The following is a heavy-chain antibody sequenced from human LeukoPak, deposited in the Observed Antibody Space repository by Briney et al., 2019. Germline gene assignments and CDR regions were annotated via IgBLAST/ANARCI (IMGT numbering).Heavy chain of an antibody. J-gene: IGHJ4*02. CDR2: IYSDGTT. V-gene: IGHV3-53*01. Sequence: GGSLRLSCAVSGFTVRSNYMNWVRQAPGKGLEWVSVIYSDGTTYYADSVRGRFTISRDNSKNTLYLQMNSLRAEDTAVYYCAREHYNVLTGRGGYFDYWGQGTLVTVSS. D-gene: IGHD3-9*01. CDR1: GFTVRSNY. CDR3: AREHYNVLTGRGGYFDY.